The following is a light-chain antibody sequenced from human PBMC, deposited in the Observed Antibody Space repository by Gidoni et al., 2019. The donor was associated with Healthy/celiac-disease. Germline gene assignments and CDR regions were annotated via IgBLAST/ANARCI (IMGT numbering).Light chain of an antibody. Sequence: EIVLTQSPATLSVSPGERATLSCRSSQSVNSNLAWYQQKPGQAPRLLIYGSSTRATGSPARFSGSGAETEFTLTISSLQSEDFAGYYCQQYNNWPPLTFGQGTKLEIK. CDR1: QSVNSN. J-gene: IGKJ2*01. CDR3: QQYNNWPPLT. CDR2: GSS. V-gene: IGKV3-15*01.